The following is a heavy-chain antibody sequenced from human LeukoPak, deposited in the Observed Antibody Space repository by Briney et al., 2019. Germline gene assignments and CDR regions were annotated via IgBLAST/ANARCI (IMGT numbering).Heavy chain of an antibody. Sequence: SETLSLTCAVYGGSFSSYYWSWIRQPPGKGLEWIGYIYYSGSTNYNPSLKSRVTISVDTSKNQFSLKLSSVTAADTAVYYCARESSFWSGYYTGHDAFDIWGQGTMVTVSS. D-gene: IGHD3-3*01. CDR2: IYYSGST. V-gene: IGHV4-59*01. CDR3: ARESSFWSGYYTGHDAFDI. J-gene: IGHJ3*02. CDR1: GGSFSSYY.